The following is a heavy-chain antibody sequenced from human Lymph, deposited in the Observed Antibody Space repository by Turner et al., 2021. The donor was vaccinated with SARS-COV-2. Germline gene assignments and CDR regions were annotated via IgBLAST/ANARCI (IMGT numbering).Heavy chain of an antibody. CDR1: GYTRTELS. J-gene: IGHJ6*02. D-gene: IGHD2-15*01. CDR3: ATVLCTGSSCYYYGMDV. V-gene: IGHV1-24*01. CDR2: FDPEDGEI. Sequence: QVHLVQSGAEVKKPGASVKVSCKVSGYTRTELSMHWVRQAPGKGLEWMVGFDPEDGEIIYAQKFQGRVTMTEDTSTDTAYMELSSLRSEDTAVYYCATVLCTGSSCYYYGMDVWGQGTTVTVSS.